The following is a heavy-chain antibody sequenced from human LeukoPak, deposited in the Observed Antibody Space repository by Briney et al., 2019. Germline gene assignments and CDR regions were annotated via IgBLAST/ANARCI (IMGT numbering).Heavy chain of an antibody. Sequence: SETLSLTCTVSGGSISSYYWSWIRQPAGKGLEWIGRIYTTGYTNYNPSLKSRVTMSVDTSKNQFSLRLSSVTAADTAVYYCARDTGDYDSSGYYLDYWGQGTLVTVSS. CDR3: ARDTGDYDSSGYYLDY. CDR1: GGSISSYY. V-gene: IGHV4-4*07. CDR2: IYTTGYT. D-gene: IGHD3-22*01. J-gene: IGHJ4*02.